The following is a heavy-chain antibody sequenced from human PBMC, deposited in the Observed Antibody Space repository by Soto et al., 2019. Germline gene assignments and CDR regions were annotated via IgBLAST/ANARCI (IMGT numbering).Heavy chain of an antibody. Sequence: ASVKVSCKASGGTFSSYAMHWVRQAPGQRLEWMGWINAGNGNTKYSQKFQGRVTITRDTSASTAYMELSSLRSEDTTVFYCARAFIVVVPAAIGFLMDVWGKGTTVTVSS. CDR3: ARAFIVVVPAAIGFLMDV. CDR1: GGTFSSYA. D-gene: IGHD2-2*01. J-gene: IGHJ6*03. CDR2: INAGNGNT. V-gene: IGHV1-3*01.